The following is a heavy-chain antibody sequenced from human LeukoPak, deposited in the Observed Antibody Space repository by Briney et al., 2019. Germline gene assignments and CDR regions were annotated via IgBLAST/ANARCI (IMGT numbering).Heavy chain of an antibody. CDR2: ISGSGVST. Sequence: GGTLRLSCAASGFTFSSYGMSWVRQAPGKGLEWVSAISGSGVSTYYADSVKGRFTISRDNSKNTLHLQMHSLRAEDTAVYYCARDQGYNYGKPCDYWGQGTLVTVSS. J-gene: IGHJ4*02. CDR1: GFTFSSYG. V-gene: IGHV3-23*01. D-gene: IGHD5-18*01. CDR3: ARDQGYNYGKPCDY.